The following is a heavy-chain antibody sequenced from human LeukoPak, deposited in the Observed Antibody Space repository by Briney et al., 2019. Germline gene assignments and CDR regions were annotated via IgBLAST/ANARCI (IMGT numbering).Heavy chain of an antibody. D-gene: IGHD3-22*01. Sequence: GGSLRLSCAASGFTFSSHSMNWVRQAPGKGLEWVSYISSSSDIIYQADSVRGRFTVSRDNAKNSLYLQVNSLRAEDTAVYYCVRDDDRPDNGLDYWGQGTLVTVSS. CDR2: ISSSSDII. CDR1: GFTFSSHS. CDR3: VRDDDRPDNGLDY. V-gene: IGHV3-48*04. J-gene: IGHJ4*02.